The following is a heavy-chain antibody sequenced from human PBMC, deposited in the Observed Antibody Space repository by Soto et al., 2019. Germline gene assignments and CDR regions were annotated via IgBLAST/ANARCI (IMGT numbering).Heavy chain of an antibody. D-gene: IGHD6-13*01. V-gene: IGHV3-23*01. CDR3: AKPSGLVAAGSAFDY. J-gene: IGHJ4*02. Sequence: EVQLLESGGGLVQPGGSLRLSCAASGFTFNSYAMSWVRQAPGKGLEWVSGISGGGSSTYYADSVKGRFTISRDNSKNTLYLQMNSLRAEDTAVYHCAKPSGLVAAGSAFDYWGQGTLVTVSS. CDR2: ISGGGSST. CDR1: GFTFNSYA.